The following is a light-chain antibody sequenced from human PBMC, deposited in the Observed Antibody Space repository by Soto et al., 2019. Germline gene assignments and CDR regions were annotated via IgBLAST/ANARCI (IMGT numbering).Light chain of an antibody. Sequence: QYPNTLSVSPGERSTLSCMGSQSVGSDLAWYQQKAGEAPRLLMYGASTRATGVPAMFSGSGCGTEFTLIVSSLQAEDVAVYNSPHYNNWPWTSGQRSKADI. CDR3: PHYNNWPWT. J-gene: IGKJ1*01. CDR2: GAS. V-gene: IGKV3-15*01. CDR1: QSVGSD.